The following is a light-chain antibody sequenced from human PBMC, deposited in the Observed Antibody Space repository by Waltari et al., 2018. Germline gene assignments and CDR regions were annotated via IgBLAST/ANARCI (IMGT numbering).Light chain of an antibody. CDR3: CSYAGNYTWL. CDR2: DVN. Sequence: QSALTQPRSVSGSPGQSVTISCPGTSSDVGNYNYVSWYQQHPGKAPKLMIYDVNKRPSGVPDRFSGSKSGNTASLTISGLQAEDEADYYCCSYAGNYTWLFGGGTKLTVL. V-gene: IGLV2-11*01. J-gene: IGLJ3*02. CDR1: SSDVGNYNY.